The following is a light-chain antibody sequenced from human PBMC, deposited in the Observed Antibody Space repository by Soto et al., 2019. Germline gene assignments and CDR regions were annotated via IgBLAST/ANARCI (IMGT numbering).Light chain of an antibody. V-gene: IGKV1-5*01. CDR1: QSISSW. CDR2: DAS. CDR3: QQYNSYPWT. J-gene: IGKJ1*01. Sequence: DIQMTQSPSTLSASVGDRVTITCRASQSISSWLAWYQQKPGKAPKLLIYDASSLESGVPSRFSGSGSGTEFTLTISSLQHDDFATYYCQQYNSYPWTFGQGTQVEIK.